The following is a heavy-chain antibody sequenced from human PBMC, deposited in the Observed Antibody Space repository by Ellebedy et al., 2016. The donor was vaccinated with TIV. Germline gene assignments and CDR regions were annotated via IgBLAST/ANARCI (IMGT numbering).Heavy chain of an antibody. CDR3: ARHRVIRGKMPSIYFDY. V-gene: IGHV4-59*08. J-gene: IGHJ4*02. CDR1: GGSISSYY. Sequence: MPGGSLRLSCTASGGSISSYYWSWIRQPPGKGLEWIGYIYDSGSTNYNPSLKSRVTISVDTSKNQFSLKLSSVTAADTAVYYCARHRVIRGKMPSIYFDYWGQGALVTVSS. D-gene: IGHD3-3*01. CDR2: IYDSGST.